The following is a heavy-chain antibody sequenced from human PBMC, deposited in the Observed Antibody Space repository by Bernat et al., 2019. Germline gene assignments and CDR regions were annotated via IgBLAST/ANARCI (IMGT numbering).Heavy chain of an antibody. CDR2: IIPILGIA. Sequence: QVQLVQSGAEVKKPGSSVKVSCKASGGTFSSYAISWVRQAPGQGLEWMGRIIPILGIANYAQKFQGRVTITADKSTSTAYMELSSLRSDDTAVYYCARAGDFWSGYYLPPDYWGQGTLVTVSS. J-gene: IGHJ4*02. CDR1: GGTFSSYA. D-gene: IGHD3-3*01. V-gene: IGHV1-69*04. CDR3: ARAGDFWSGYYLPPDY.